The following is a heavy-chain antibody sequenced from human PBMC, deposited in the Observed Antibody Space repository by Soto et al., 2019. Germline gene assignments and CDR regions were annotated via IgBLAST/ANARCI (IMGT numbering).Heavy chain of an antibody. J-gene: IGHJ6*03. CDR1: GGSISSGCYY. V-gene: IGHV4-31*03. CDR3: ARGAEYYDILTGYYYYYYYMDV. D-gene: IGHD3-9*01. Sequence: SETLSLTCTVSGGSISSGCYYWSWIRQHPGKGLEWIGYIYYSGSTYYNPSLKSRVTISVDTSKNQFSLKLSSVTAADTAVYYCARGAEYYDILTGYYYYYYYMDVWGKGTTVTVSS. CDR2: IYYSGST.